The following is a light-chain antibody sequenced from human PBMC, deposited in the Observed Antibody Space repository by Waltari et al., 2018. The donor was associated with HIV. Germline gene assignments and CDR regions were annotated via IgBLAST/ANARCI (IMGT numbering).Light chain of an antibody. CDR1: SSDVGGYNF. CDR3: SSYAGSSNLV. CDR2: EAT. V-gene: IGLV2-8*01. J-gene: IGLJ3*02. Sequence: QSALTQPPSASGSPGQSVIISCPGPSSDVGGYNFVSWYQQHPGKAPKLLIFEATKRPSGVPDRFSGSKSGNTASLTVSGLQAEDEADYYCSSYAGSSNLVFGGGTKLTVL.